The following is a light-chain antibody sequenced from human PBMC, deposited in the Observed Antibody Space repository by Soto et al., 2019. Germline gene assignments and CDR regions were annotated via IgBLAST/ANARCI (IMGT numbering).Light chain of an antibody. CDR3: SSYAGSNEV. J-gene: IGLJ2*01. CDR2: EVS. V-gene: IGLV2-8*01. Sequence: QSALTQPPSASGSPGQSVTNSCTGTSSDVGGYNYVSWYQQHPGKAPKLMIYEVSKRPSGVPDRFSGSKSGNTASLTVSGLQAEDEADYYCSSYAGSNEVFGGGTKLTVL. CDR1: SSDVGGYNY.